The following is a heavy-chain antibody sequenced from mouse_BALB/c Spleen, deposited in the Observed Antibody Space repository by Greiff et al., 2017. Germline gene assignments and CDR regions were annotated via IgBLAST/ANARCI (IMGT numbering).Heavy chain of an antibody. V-gene: IGHV14-4*02. CDR3: TGYYGSSYMSYAMDY. J-gene: IGHJ4*01. CDR1: GFNIKDYY. D-gene: IGHD1-1*01. Sequence: VQLQQSGAELVRSGASVKLSCTASGFNIKDYYMHWVKQRPEQGLEWIGWIDPENGDTEYAPKFQGKATMTADTSSNTAYLQLSSLTSEDTAVYYCTGYYGSSYMSYAMDYWGQGTSVTVSS. CDR2: IDPENGDT.